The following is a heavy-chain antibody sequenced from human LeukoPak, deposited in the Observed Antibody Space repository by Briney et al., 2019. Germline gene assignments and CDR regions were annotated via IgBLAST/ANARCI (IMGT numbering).Heavy chain of an antibody. CDR1: GFTFGDYA. J-gene: IGHJ4*02. V-gene: IGHV3-48*02. CDR3: ARGSGYDYFSDY. Sequence: PGRSLRLSCTASGFTFGDYAMNWVRQAPGKGLEWLSYISSSSSAIYYADSVKGRFTISRDNAKNSLYLQMNSLRDEDTAVYYCARGSGYDYFSDYWGPGTLVTVSS. CDR2: ISSSSSAI. D-gene: IGHD5-12*01.